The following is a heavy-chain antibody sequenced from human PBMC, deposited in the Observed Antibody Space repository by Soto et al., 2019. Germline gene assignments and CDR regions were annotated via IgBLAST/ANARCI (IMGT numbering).Heavy chain of an antibody. CDR2: IIPIFGTA. V-gene: IGHV1-69*13. J-gene: IGHJ4*02. CDR3: ANVNDSYSDY. CDR1: GGTFSSYA. Sequence: SVKVSCKASGGTFSSYAISWVRQAPGQGLEWMGGIIPIFGTANYAQKFQGRVTITADESTSTAYMVLSSLRSEDTAVYYCANVNDSYSDYWGQGTLVTVSS. D-gene: IGHD1-1*01.